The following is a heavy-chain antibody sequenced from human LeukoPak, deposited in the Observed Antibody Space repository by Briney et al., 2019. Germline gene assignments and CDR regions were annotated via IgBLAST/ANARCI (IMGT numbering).Heavy chain of an antibody. D-gene: IGHD3-10*01. J-gene: IGHJ6*04. CDR2: INHSGST. Sequence: SETLSLTCAVYGGSFSGYYWSWIRQPPGKGLEWIGEINHSGSTNYNPSLKSRVTISVDTSKNQFSLKLSSVTAADTAVYYCARGWRVRGVIPPHYGMDVWGKGTTVTVSS. V-gene: IGHV4-34*01. CDR3: ARGWRVRGVIPPHYGMDV. CDR1: GGSFSGYY.